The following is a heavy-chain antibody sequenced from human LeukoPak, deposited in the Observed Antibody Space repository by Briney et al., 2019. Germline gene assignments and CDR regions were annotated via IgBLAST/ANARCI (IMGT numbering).Heavy chain of an antibody. D-gene: IGHD6-19*01. V-gene: IGHV4-61*01. CDR3: ARPYSSGRWYFDL. Sequence: PSETLSLTCTVSGGSFSSGSYYWSWIRQPPGKGLEWIGYIYYSGSTNYNPSLKSRVTISVDTSKNQFSLKLSSVTAADTAVYYCARPYSSGRWYFDLWGRGTLVTVSS. CDR2: IYYSGST. CDR1: GGSFSSGSYY. J-gene: IGHJ2*01.